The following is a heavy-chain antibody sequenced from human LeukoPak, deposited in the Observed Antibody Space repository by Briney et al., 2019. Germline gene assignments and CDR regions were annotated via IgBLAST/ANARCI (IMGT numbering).Heavy chain of an antibody. J-gene: IGHJ4*02. V-gene: IGHV4-59*01. CDR3: ARGNYDFWSGYYDY. CDR2: IYYSGST. D-gene: IGHD3-3*01. CDR1: GGSISSYY. Sequence: SETPSLTCTVSGGSISSYYWSWIRQPPGKGLEWIGYIYYSGSTNYNPSLKSRVTISVDTSKNQFSLKLSSVTAADTAVYYCARGNYDFWSGYYDYWGQGTLVTVSS.